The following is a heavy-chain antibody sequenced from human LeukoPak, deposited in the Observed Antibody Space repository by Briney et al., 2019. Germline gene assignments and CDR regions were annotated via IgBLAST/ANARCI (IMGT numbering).Heavy chain of an antibody. Sequence: SETLSLTCAVYGGSFSGYYWSWIRQPPGKGLEWIGEINHSGSTNYNPSLKSRVTISVDTSKNQFSLKLSSVTAADTAVYYCAREGVVQYSSSSQFDYWGQGTLVTVSS. D-gene: IGHD6-6*01. CDR1: GGSFSGYY. CDR3: AREGVVQYSSSSQFDY. CDR2: INHSGST. J-gene: IGHJ4*02. V-gene: IGHV4-34*01.